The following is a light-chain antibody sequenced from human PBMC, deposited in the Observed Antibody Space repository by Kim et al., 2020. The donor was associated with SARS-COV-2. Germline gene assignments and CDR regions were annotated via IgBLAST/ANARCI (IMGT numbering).Light chain of an antibody. CDR3: AAWDDSLYGRR. CDR2: SND. J-gene: IGLJ3*02. CDR1: SPRIGSNA. V-gene: IGLV1-44*01. Sequence: GQMVTISCSGSSPRIGSNAVSWYQQLPGTAPKLVVYSNDQRPSGVPDRFSGSRSGTSASLAISGLQSEDEADYYCAAWDDSLYGRRFGGGPKVTVL.